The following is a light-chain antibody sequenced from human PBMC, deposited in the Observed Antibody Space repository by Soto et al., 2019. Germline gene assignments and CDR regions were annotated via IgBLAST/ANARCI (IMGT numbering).Light chain of an antibody. CDR2: EVT. V-gene: IGLV2-23*02. J-gene: IGLJ1*01. Sequence: QSALTQPASVSGSPGQSITISCTRSSSHVGSYDFVSWYQQHPGKAPKVLIYEVTKRPSGVSNRFSGSKSGNTASLTISGLQADDEAYYYCCADAGSSRYVFGTGTKVTVL. CDR1: SSHVGSYDF. CDR3: CADAGSSRYV.